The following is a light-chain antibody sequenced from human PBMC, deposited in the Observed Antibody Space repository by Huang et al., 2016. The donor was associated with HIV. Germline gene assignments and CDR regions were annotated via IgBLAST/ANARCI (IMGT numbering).Light chain of an antibody. CDR3: QQYDSSSLT. Sequence: DIQMTQSPSTLSASVGDRVTITCRASQSISWWLAWYQQKPGKAPKLLIYKASSLESGVPARFSGSGSGTEFTLTISSLQPDDFATYYCQQYDSSSLTFGGGTKVEIK. J-gene: IGKJ4*01. CDR2: KAS. V-gene: IGKV1-5*03. CDR1: QSISWW.